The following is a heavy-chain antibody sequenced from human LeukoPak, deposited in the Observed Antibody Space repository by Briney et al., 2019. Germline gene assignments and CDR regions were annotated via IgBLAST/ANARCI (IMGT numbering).Heavy chain of an antibody. Sequence: SETLSLTCDVSRDSISRFYWNWIRQPPGKGLEWIGYISYSGSSDYNPSLKSRLTNYNPSLKSRVTMPADTSKNQLSLRLNSVNAADTAVYYCAKWEQSTNAFDIWGQGTMVTVSS. CDR3: AKWEQSTNAFDI. CDR2: ISYSGSSDYNPSLKSRLT. V-gene: IGHV4-59*01. D-gene: IGHD1/OR15-1a*01. J-gene: IGHJ3*02. CDR1: RDSISRFY.